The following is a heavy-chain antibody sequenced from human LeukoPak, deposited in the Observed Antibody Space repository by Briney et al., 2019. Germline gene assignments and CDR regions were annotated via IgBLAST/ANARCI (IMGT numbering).Heavy chain of an antibody. V-gene: IGHV3-20*04. CDR3: ATYRQVLLPFES. J-gene: IGHJ4*02. CDR2: INWNGGST. D-gene: IGHD2-8*02. CDR1: GFTFDDYG. Sequence: GGSLRLSCAASGFTFDDYGMSWVRQAPGKGLEWVSGINWNGGSTGYADSVKGRFTISRDNAKNSLYLQMNSLRAEDTAIYYCATYRQVLLPFESWGQGTLVTVSS.